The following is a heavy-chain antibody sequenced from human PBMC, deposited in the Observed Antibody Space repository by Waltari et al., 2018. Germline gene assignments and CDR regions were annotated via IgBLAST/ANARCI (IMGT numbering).Heavy chain of an antibody. CDR3: AKDSGNWGYAFDI. J-gene: IGHJ3*02. D-gene: IGHD7-27*01. V-gene: IGHV3-30*02. Sequence: QVQLVESGGGVVQPGGSLSLSCTASGFTFGRNGMHRVLQAPGKGREWVAFIQFDASGENYADSVKGRFTISRDNSKNTLHLQMNSLRGDDTAVYYCAKDSGNWGYAFDIWGQGTKVTVSS. CDR1: GFTFGRNG. CDR2: IQFDASGE.